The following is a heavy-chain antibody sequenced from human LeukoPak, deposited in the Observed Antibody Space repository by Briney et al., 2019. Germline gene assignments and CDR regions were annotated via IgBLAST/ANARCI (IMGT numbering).Heavy chain of an antibody. CDR1: GFTFSSYA. Sequence: GGSLRLSCAASGFTFSSYAMSWVRQVPGKGLEWVSVISGSGDNTYYADSVKGRFTISRDNTKNILYLQMNSLRAEDTAVYYCVRDSRYCPDVWGQGTTVTVSS. V-gene: IGHV3-23*01. J-gene: IGHJ6*02. D-gene: IGHD2-8*02. CDR3: VRDSRYCPDV. CDR2: ISGSGDNT.